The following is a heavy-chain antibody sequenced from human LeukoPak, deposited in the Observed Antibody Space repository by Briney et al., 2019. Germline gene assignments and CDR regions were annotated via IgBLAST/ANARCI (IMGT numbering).Heavy chain of an antibody. D-gene: IGHD6-19*01. CDR3: ARSTGGWSYFDH. V-gene: IGHV4-59*01. Sequence: SETLSLTCTVSGGSISSNYWSWIRQPPGKGLEWIGYIYDSGTTNYNPSLKSRATISEDMSKNKFSLKVRSVTAADTAVYYCARSTGGWSYFDHWGQGILVTVS. CDR2: IYDSGTT. J-gene: IGHJ4*02. CDR1: GGSISSNY.